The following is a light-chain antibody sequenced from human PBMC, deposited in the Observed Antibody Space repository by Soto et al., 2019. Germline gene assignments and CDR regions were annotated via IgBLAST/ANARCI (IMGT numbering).Light chain of an antibody. CDR2: KAF. CDR3: QHYNTYPLT. CDR1: QSISSW. Sequence: DIQMTQSPSTLSASVGDRVTITCRASQSISSWLAWYQHKPGKAPKVLIYKAFTLESGVPSRFSGSGSGTEFTLTISSLQPDDFATYYCQHYNTYPLTFGGGTKVEIK. J-gene: IGKJ4*01. V-gene: IGKV1-5*03.